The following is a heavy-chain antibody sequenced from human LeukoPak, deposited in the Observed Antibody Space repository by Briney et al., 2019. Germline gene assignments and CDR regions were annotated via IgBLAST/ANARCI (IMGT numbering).Heavy chain of an antibody. J-gene: IGHJ3*02. CDR2: ISSSGSTI. Sequence: PGGSLRLSCAASGFTFSSYWMHWVRQAPGKGLEWVSYISSSGSTIYYADSVKGRFTISRDNAKNSLYLQMNSLRAEDTAVYYCARESGEITIFGVVPYRAFDIWGQGTMVTVSS. CDR1: GFTFSSYW. V-gene: IGHV3-48*04. CDR3: ARESGEITIFGVVPYRAFDI. D-gene: IGHD3-3*01.